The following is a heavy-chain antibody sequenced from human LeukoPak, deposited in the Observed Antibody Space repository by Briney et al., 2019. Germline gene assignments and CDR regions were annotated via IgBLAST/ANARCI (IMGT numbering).Heavy chain of an antibody. CDR1: GFTFSSYS. J-gene: IGHJ6*03. D-gene: IGHD6-6*01. V-gene: IGHV3-21*01. CDR2: IISSSSYI. Sequence: PGGCLRLSCAASGFTFSSYSMNWVRQAPGKGLEWVSSIISSSSYIYHADSVKGRFTISRDNAKNSLYLQMNSLRAEDTAVYYCARDYSSSSGYYYYYMDVWGKGTTVTVSS. CDR3: ARDYSSSSGYYYYYMDV.